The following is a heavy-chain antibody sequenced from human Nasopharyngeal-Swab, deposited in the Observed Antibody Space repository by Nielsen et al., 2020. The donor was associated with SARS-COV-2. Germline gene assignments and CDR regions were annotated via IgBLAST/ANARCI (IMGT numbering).Heavy chain of an antibody. D-gene: IGHD4-11*01. CDR1: GFTFSSYA. CDR3: AKDLHLTSDYIHYASFDY. CDR2: ISGSGGST. J-gene: IGHJ4*02. V-gene: IGHV3-23*01. Sequence: GGSLRLSCAASGFTFSSYAMCWVRQAPGEGLEWVSAISGSGGSTYYADSVKSRFTISRDNSKNTLYLQMNSLRAEDTAVYYCAKDLHLTSDYIHYASFDYWGQGTLVTVSS.